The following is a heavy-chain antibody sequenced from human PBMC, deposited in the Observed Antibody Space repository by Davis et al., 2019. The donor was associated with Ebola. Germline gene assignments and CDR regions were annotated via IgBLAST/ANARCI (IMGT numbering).Heavy chain of an antibody. CDR3: ARVVYCSGGSCYHAFDS. Sequence: ASVKVSCKASGYPFSIYTIHWVHQAPGQRPEWMGWINPGRGETNLSQKFRGRIALTTDTSANTVNMELTSLRSEDTALYYCARVVYCSGGSCYHAFDSWGQGSLVTVSS. D-gene: IGHD2-15*01. V-gene: IGHV1-3*01. J-gene: IGHJ4*02. CDR2: INPGRGET. CDR1: GYPFSIYT.